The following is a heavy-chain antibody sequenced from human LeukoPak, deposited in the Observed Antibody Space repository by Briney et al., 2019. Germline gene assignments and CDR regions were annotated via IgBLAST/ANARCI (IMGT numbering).Heavy chain of an antibody. CDR2: ITYDGRNK. J-gene: IGHJ4*02. Sequence: GGSLRLSCAASRFTFSSYTMHWVRQAPGKGLDWVAVITYDGRNKYYGDSVKGRFTISRDNSKNTLYLQMNSLRPEDTAIYYCARESRDTAMATDYWGQGTLVTVSS. CDR1: RFTFSSYT. V-gene: IGHV3-30*04. D-gene: IGHD5-18*01. CDR3: ARESRDTAMATDY.